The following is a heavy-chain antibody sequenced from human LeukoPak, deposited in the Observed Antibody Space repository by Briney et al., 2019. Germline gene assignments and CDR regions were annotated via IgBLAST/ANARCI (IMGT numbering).Heavy chain of an antibody. D-gene: IGHD6-6*01. Sequence: PSQTLSLTCAVSGGSITSGGNSWSWIRQPPGQGLEWIGYIYHTGHTYYNPSLKSRVTMSVDTSKNQFSLRLTSVTAADTAAYHCARGPPKYYFDYWGQGALVTVSS. CDR1: GGSITSGGNS. J-gene: IGHJ4*02. CDR3: ARGPPKYYFDY. CDR2: IYHTGHT. V-gene: IGHV4-30-2*01.